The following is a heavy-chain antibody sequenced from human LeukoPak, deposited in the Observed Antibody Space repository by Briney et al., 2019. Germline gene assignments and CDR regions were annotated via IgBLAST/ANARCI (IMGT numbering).Heavy chain of an antibody. J-gene: IGHJ5*02. D-gene: IGHD3-10*01. V-gene: IGHV1-8*01. CDR3: ARGSGYYGSGSTTSPDNWFDP. Sequence: ASVKVSCKASGYAFTSYDINWVRQATGQGLEWMGWMNPNSGNTGYALKYQGRVTMTRNTSISNAYMELSSLRSEDTAVYYCARGSGYYGSGSTTSPDNWFDPWGQGTLVTVSS. CDR1: GYAFTSYD. CDR2: MNPNSGNT.